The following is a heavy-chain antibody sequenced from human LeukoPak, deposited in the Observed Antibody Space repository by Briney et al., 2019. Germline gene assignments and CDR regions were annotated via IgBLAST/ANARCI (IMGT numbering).Heavy chain of an antibody. V-gene: IGHV3-30*02. CDR1: GFTFSSYG. D-gene: IGHD6-13*01. CDR2: IRFEGSSK. CDR3: AKDVSSWTDYYYYYMDV. Sequence: HPGGSLRLSCAASGFTFSSYGMHWVRQAPGTGLEWVAFIRFEGSSKYYADSVKGRFTISRDNSKNTLYLQMNSLRAEDTAVYYCAKDVSSWTDYYYYYMDVWGKGTTVTVSS. J-gene: IGHJ6*03.